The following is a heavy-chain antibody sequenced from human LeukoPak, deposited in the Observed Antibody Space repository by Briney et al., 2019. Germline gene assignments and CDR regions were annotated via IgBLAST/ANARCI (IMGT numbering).Heavy chain of an antibody. CDR1: GYSFTSYW. J-gene: IGHJ3*02. CDR2: IYPGDSDT. Sequence: GESLKISCKGSGYSFTSYWIGWVRQMPGKGLEWMGIIYPGDSDTRYSPSFQGQVTISADKSISTAYLQWSSLKASDTAMCYCARLWYCSSTSCLWRGAFDIWGQGTMVTVSS. V-gene: IGHV5-51*01. D-gene: IGHD2-2*01. CDR3: ARLWYCSSTSCLWRGAFDI.